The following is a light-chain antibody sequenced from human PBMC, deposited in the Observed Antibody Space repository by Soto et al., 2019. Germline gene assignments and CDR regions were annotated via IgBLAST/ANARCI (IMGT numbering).Light chain of an antibody. V-gene: IGLV2-14*01. CDR3: SSYTSSSIWV. CDR1: SSDVGGYNY. CDR2: DVS. J-gene: IGLJ3*02. Sequence: QPVLTQPASGSGSPGQSITISCTGTSSDVGGYNYVSWYQQHPGKAPKLMIYDVSNRPSGVSNRFSGSKSGNTASLAISWLQAEDEADYYFSSYTSSSIWVFGGGTKVTVL.